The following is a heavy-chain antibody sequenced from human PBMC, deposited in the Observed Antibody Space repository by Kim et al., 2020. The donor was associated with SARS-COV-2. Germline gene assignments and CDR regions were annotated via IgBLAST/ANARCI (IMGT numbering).Heavy chain of an antibody. V-gene: IGHV5-10-1*01. CDR2: IDPSDSYT. CDR3: ARHGGPHCSGGSCSYFDY. J-gene: IGHJ4*02. Sequence: GESLKISCKGSGYSFTSYWISWVRQMPGKGLEWMGRIDPSDSYTNYSPSFQGHVTISADKSISTAYLQWSSLKASDTAMYYCARHGGPHCSGGSCSYFDYWGQGTLVTVSS. D-gene: IGHD2-15*01. CDR1: GYSFTSYW.